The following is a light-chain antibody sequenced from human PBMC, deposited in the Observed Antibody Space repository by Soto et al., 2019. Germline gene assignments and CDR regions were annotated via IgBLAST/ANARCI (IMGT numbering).Light chain of an antibody. Sequence: QSVLTQPPSVSAAPGQKVTVSCSGSSSNIGNNYVSWYQQLPETAPRLLISQNNKRPSGIPDRFSGSKSGTSATLGITGLQTGDEADYYCEAWDSSLSTVVIGGGTQLTVL. V-gene: IGLV1-51*02. J-gene: IGLJ2*01. CDR2: QNN. CDR3: EAWDSSLSTVV. CDR1: SSNIGNNY.